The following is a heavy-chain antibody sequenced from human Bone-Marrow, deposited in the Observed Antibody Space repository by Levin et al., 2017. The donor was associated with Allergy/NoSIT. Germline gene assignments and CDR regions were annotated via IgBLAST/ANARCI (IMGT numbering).Heavy chain of an antibody. D-gene: IGHD1/OR15-1a*01. CDR1: GFTFSTYA. J-gene: IGHJ6*02. CDR2: ISKTGINT. V-gene: IGHV3-23*01. Sequence: PGGSLRLSCAASGFTFSTYAMSWVRQAPGKGLEWVSSISKTGINTHYADSVKGRFIISRDNSKNTLYLQMNSLRAEDTAIYFCAKDAPRTMAVGFYQDHGMDVWGQGTTVTVSS. CDR3: AKDAPRTMAVGFYQDHGMDV.